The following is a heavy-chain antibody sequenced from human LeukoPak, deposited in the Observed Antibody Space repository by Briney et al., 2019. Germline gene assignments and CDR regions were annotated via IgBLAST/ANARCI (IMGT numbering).Heavy chain of an antibody. V-gene: IGHV3-23*01. Sequence: GGSLRLSCAASGFTFSSYAMSWVRQAPGKGLEWVSAISGSGGSTYYADSVKGRFTISRDNSKNTLYLQMNSLGAEDTAVYYCARAVYSGSYHVGESDYWGQGTLVTVSS. D-gene: IGHD1-26*01. CDR2: ISGSGGST. CDR1: GFTFSSYA. J-gene: IGHJ4*02. CDR3: ARAVYSGSYHVGESDY.